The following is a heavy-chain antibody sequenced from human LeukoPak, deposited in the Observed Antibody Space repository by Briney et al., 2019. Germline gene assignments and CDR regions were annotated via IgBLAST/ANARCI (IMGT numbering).Heavy chain of an antibody. Sequence: AAVKVSCKASGYTFTGYYMHWVRQAPGQGLEWMGRINPNSGGTNYAQKFQGRVTMTRDTSISTAYMELSRLRSDDTAVYYCARERMTTVTGDYWGQGTLVTVSS. J-gene: IGHJ4*02. V-gene: IGHV1-2*06. D-gene: IGHD4-11*01. CDR3: ARERMTTVTGDY. CDR1: GYTFTGYY. CDR2: INPNSGGT.